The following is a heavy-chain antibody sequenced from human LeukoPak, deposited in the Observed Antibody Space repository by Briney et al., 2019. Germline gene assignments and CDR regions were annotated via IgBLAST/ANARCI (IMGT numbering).Heavy chain of an antibody. CDR2: IYYSGST. J-gene: IGHJ5*02. Sequence: PSETLSLTCTVSGGSISSYYWSWIRQPPGKGLEWIGYIYYSGSTNYNPSLKSRITISVDTSKNQFSLKLSSVTAADTAVYYCARDYPCLTGGWFDPWGQGTLVTVSS. CDR1: GGSISSYY. CDR3: ARDYPCLTGGWFDP. D-gene: IGHD2-8*02. V-gene: IGHV4-59*01.